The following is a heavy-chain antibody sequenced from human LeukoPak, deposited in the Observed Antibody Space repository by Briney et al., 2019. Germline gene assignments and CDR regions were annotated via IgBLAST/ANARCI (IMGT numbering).Heavy chain of an antibody. D-gene: IGHD3-9*01. V-gene: IGHV1-8*01. CDR1: GYTFTSYD. CDR3: ARSPDILTGENFGY. CDR2: MNPNSGNT. J-gene: IGHJ4*02. Sequence: ASVKVSCKASGYTFTSYDINWVRQATGQGLEWMGWMNPNSGNTGYAQKFQGRVTMTRNTSISTAYMELSSLRSEDTAVYYCARSPDILTGENFGYWGQGTLVTVSS.